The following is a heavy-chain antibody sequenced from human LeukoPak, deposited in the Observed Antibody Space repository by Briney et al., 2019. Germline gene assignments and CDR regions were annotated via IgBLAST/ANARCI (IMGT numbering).Heavy chain of an antibody. CDR3: ARALGYCSSASCYYFDN. D-gene: IGHD2-2*01. CDR1: GFTFSSYG. V-gene: IGHV3-48*01. Sequence: QAGGSLRLSCAASGFTFSSYGMNWVRQAPGKGLEWVSYISSRSSTIYYADSVKGRFTISRDNAKNSLYLQMNSLRAEDTAVYYCARALGYCSSASCYYFDNWGQGTLVTVSS. CDR2: ISSRSSTI. J-gene: IGHJ4*02.